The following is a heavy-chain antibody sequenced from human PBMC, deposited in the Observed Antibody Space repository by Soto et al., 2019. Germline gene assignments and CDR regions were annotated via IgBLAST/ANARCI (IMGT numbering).Heavy chain of an antibody. CDR1: GFTFSNYI. CDR3: ARNYHYDSNGYYSFDH. D-gene: IGHD3-22*01. V-gene: IGHV3-21*01. CDR2: ISSSSSYI. J-gene: IGHJ4*02. Sequence: GGSLRLSCAASGFTFSNYIMNWVRQAPGKGLEWVSSISSSSSYISYADSVKGRFTISRDNAKNSLSLQINSLRAEDTAVYYCARNYHYDSNGYYSFDHWGQGTLVTVSS.